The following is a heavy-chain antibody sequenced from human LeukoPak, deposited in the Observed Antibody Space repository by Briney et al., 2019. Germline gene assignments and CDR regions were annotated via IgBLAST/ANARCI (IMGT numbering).Heavy chain of an antibody. V-gene: IGHV3-23*01. CDR3: ARQTGESTNFDN. CDR1: GFTFSSYA. CDR2: ISGSGGTT. D-gene: IGHD2-2*01. Sequence: GGSLRLSCAASGFTFSSYAMSWVRQAPGKGLEWVSAISGSGGTTYYADSVRGRFTISRDNSKNTLYLLMNSLRAEDTAMYHCARQTGESTNFDNWGQGTLVTVSS. J-gene: IGHJ4*02.